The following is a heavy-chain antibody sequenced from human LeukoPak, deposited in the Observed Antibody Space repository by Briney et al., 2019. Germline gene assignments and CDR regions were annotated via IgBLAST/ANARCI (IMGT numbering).Heavy chain of an antibody. CDR3: ARWPSTWSFDY. CDR2: ISYSGTT. CDR1: GGYTGSHY. D-gene: IGHD6-13*01. J-gene: IGHJ4*02. V-gene: IGHV4-59*11. Sequence: SETLSLTCTVSGGYTGSHYWSWIRQPPGKGLEWIGYISYSGTTSYNPSLESRVTMSVGTSKNQFSLKLTSVTAADTAVYYCARWPSTWSFDYWGQGTLVTVSS.